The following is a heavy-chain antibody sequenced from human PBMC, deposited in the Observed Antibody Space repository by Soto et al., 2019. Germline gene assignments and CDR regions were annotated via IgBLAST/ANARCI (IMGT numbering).Heavy chain of an antibody. D-gene: IGHD5-18*01. Sequence: QVQLQESGPGLVKPSQTLSLTCTVSGGSISSGGYYWSWIRQHPGKGLERIGYIYYSGSTYYNPSLKSRVTISVDTSKNQFSLKLSSVTAADTAVYYCARDSIQLEPYYYYGMDVWGQGTTVTVSS. CDR2: IYYSGST. J-gene: IGHJ6*02. V-gene: IGHV4-31*03. CDR3: ARDSIQLEPYYYYGMDV. CDR1: GGSISSGGYY.